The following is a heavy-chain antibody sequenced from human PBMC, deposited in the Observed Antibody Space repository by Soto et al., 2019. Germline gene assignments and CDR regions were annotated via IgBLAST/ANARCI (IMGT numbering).Heavy chain of an antibody. D-gene: IGHD2-15*01. CDR2: IKSKSDGGTT. CDR3: TTDLWRIAVVVGSTGYFNP. J-gene: IGHJ5*02. Sequence: PGGSLRLSCAASGFTFRDAWMSGVRQAPGKGLDWVGRIKSKSDGGTTEYAAPVRGRFTISRDDSKNTLYLQMNSLKTEDTAVYYCTTDLWRIAVVVGSTGYFNPWGQGTPVTVSS. CDR1: GFTFRDAW. V-gene: IGHV3-15*01.